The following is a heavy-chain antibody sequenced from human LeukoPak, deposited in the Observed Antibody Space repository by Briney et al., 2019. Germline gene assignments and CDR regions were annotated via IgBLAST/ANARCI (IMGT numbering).Heavy chain of an antibody. J-gene: IGHJ4*02. CDR1: GFTFSSPS. CDR2: ISSGGTYI. V-gene: IGHV3-21*01. CDR3: AREAAVETH. Sequence: GGSLRLSCAASGFTFSSPSINWVRQAPGKGLEWVSYISSGGTYIYYADSVKDRFTISRDNAKNSLYLQMNNLRVEDTAVYYCAREAAVETHWGQGTLVTVSS. D-gene: IGHD5-24*01.